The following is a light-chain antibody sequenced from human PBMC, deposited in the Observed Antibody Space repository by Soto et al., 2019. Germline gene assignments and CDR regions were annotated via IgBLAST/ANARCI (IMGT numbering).Light chain of an antibody. CDR3: YQYNSYWGT. CDR2: DAS. CDR1: HSISSW. Sequence: DIQMTQSPSTLSASVGDRVTITCRASHSISSWLAWYQQKPGKAPKLLIYDASSLESGVPSRFSGSGSGTEFTLTISSLQPDDFATYYFYQYNSYWGTFGQGTKVHIK. V-gene: IGKV1-5*01. J-gene: IGKJ1*01.